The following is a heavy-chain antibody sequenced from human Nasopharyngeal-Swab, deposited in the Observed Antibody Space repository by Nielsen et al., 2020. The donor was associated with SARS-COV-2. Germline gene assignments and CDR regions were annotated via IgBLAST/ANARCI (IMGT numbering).Heavy chain of an antibody. CDR3: AKDLEGNYLDY. J-gene: IGHJ4*02. D-gene: IGHD3-3*01. Sequence: GGSLRLSCAASGFTFSSYSMNWVRQAPGKGLEWVSSISSSSSYIYYADSVKGRFTISRDNSKNTLYLQMNSLRAEDTAVYYCAKDLEGNYLDYWGQGTLVTVSS. V-gene: IGHV3-21*01. CDR2: ISSSSSYI. CDR1: GFTFSSYS.